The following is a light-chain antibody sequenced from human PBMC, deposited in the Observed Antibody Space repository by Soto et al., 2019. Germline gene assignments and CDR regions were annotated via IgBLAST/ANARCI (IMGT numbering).Light chain of an antibody. J-gene: IGLJ1*01. V-gene: IGLV2-23*01. CDR1: SSDLGSRNL. CDR2: EGS. Sequence: QAVVTQPASVSGSPGQSITISCTGTSSDLGSRNLVSWYQQHPGKAPKLMIYEGSKRPSGVSNRFSGTKSGNTASLTISGLQAEDEADYYCCSYADGSTYVFGTGTKLTVL. CDR3: CSYADGSTYV.